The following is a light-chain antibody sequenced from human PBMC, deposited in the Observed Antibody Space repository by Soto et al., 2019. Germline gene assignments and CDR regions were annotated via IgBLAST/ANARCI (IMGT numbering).Light chain of an antibody. Sequence: QPVLTQSPSASASLGASVKLTCTLSSGHSSYAIAWHQQQPEKDPRYLMKLNSDGSHSKGDGIPDRFSGSSSGAERYLTISSLQSEVEADYYCQTWGTGLLLFGGGTKVTVL. J-gene: IGLJ3*02. CDR3: QTWGTGLLL. V-gene: IGLV4-69*01. CDR1: SGHSSYA. CDR2: LNSDGSH.